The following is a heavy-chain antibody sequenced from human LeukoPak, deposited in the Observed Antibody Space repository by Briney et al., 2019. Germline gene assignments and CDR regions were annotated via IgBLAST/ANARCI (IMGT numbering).Heavy chain of an antibody. CDR3: ARGGSYYLAGDYYGMDV. CDR1: GFTFSDYY. D-gene: IGHD1-26*01. Sequence: GGALILSCAASGFTFSDYYMSWIRQAPGKGLEWVSYISSSGSTIYYADYVKGRFTISRDNAKNSLYLQMNSLRAEDTAVYYCARGGSYYLAGDYYGMDVWGQGTTVTVSS. J-gene: IGHJ6*02. CDR2: ISSSGSTI. V-gene: IGHV3-11*01.